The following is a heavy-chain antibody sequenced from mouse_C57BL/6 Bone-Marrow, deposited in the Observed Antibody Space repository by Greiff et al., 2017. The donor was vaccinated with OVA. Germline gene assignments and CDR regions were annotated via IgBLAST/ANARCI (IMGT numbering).Heavy chain of an antibody. Sequence: VQLQQSVAELVRPGASVKLSCTASGFNIKNTYMHWVKQRPEQGLEWIGRIDTANGNTKYAPQVQGKVPITADTSSHTAFLQLSSLTSEDTAIYYCAKGPVVAFDYWGQGTTLTVSS. CDR3: AKGPVVAFDY. CDR1: GFNIKNTY. D-gene: IGHD1-1*01. J-gene: IGHJ2*01. CDR2: IDTANGNT. V-gene: IGHV14-3*01.